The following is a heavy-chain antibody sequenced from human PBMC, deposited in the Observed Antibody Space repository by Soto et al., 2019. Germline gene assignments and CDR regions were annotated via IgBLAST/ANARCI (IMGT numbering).Heavy chain of an antibody. D-gene: IGHD6-19*01. CDR2: TYYRSKWYN. CDR1: GDSVSSNSAA. V-gene: IGHV6-1*01. CDR3: ARESSGCYLRYYYYGMDV. Sequence: SQTLSLTCAISGDSVSSNSAAWNWIRQSPSRGLEWLGRTYYRSKWYNDYAVSVKSRITINPDTSKNRLALQLNAVTPGVTAVYYCARESSGCYLRYYYYGMDVGDQETTLTVSS. J-gene: IGHJ6*01.